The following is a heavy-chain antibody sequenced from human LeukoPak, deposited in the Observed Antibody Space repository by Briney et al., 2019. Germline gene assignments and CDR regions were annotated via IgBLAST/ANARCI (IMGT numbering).Heavy chain of an antibody. J-gene: IGHJ2*01. Sequence: PSQTLSLTCTVSGGSISTTYLSWLRQPAGKGLEWIGRIYTSGNTNYNPSLKSRVTMSVDTSKNQFSLRLASVTAADTALYYCARDPSSWYFDLWGRGTLVTVS. CDR2: IYTSGNT. CDR1: GGSISTTY. V-gene: IGHV4-4*07. CDR3: ARDPSSWYFDL.